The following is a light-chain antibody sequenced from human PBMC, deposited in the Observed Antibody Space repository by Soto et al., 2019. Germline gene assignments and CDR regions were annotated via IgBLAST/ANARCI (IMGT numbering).Light chain of an antibody. Sequence: QSVLTQPPSVSGAPGQRVTISCTGSSSNIGAGFDVHWYQQLPGTAPRLLIYGNNNRPSGVPDRFSGSKSGTSASLAITDLQAEDEADYYCQSYDSSLSGSYVFGTGTKVTV. J-gene: IGLJ1*01. CDR2: GNN. CDR1: SSNIGAGFD. V-gene: IGLV1-40*01. CDR3: QSYDSSLSGSYV.